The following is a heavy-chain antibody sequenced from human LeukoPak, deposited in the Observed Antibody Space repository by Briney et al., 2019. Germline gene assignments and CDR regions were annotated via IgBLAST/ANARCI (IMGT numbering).Heavy chain of an antibody. CDR1: GGSISSSSYY. V-gene: IGHV4-39*07. J-gene: IGHJ5*02. D-gene: IGHD5-12*01. CDR2: IYYSGST. CDR3: AREGAEYYVDIVANPLNWFDP. Sequence: SETLSLTCTVSGGSISSSSYYWGWIRQPPGKGLEWIGSIYYSGSTYYNPSLKSRVTISVDTSKNQFSLKLSSVTAADTAVYYCAREGAEYYVDIVANPLNWFDPWGQGTLVTVSS.